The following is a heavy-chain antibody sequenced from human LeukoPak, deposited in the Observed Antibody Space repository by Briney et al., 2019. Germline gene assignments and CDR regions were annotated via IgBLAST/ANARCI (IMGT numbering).Heavy chain of an antibody. V-gene: IGHV4-34*01. CDR3: ASSGFWSGYKPLDY. CDR2: INHNGGT. CDR1: GGSFSGYY. D-gene: IGHD3-3*01. J-gene: IGHJ4*02. Sequence: SETLSLTCTVYGGSFSGYYWSRIRQPPGKGLEWIGEINHNGGTNYNPSLKSRVTISVDTSKNQFSLKLSSVTAADTAVYYCASSGFWSGYKPLDYWGQGTLVTVSS.